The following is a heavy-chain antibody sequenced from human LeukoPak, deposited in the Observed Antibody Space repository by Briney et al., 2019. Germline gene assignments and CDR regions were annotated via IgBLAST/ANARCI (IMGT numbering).Heavy chain of an antibody. J-gene: IGHJ4*02. CDR1: GYTFTGYY. CDR2: INPNSGGT. V-gene: IGHV1-2*02. Sequence: GASVKVSCKASGYTFTGYYMHWVRQAPGQGLEWMGWINPNSGGTNYAQKFQGRVTMTRDTSISTAYMELSRLRSDDTAVYYCARKNYYDSRGYYVNWGAGALVTVSS. CDR3: ARKNYYDSRGYYVN. D-gene: IGHD3-22*01.